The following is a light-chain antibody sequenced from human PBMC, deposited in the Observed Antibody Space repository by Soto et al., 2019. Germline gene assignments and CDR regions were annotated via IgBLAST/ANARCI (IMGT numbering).Light chain of an antibody. J-gene: IGLJ1*01. V-gene: IGLV1-47*01. CDR3: PAWDDSLSGFYV. CDR1: SSNIGSNY. CDR2: RNN. Sequence: QSVLTQPPSASGTPGQRVTISCSGSSSNIGSNYVYWYQQLPGTAPKLLISRNNQRPSGVPDRFSGSKSGTSASLAISGLRSEDEADYYCPAWDDSLSGFYVFGTGTKVNVL.